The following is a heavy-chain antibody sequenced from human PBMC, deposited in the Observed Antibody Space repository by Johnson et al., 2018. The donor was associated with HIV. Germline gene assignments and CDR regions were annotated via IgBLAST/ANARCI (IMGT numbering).Heavy chain of an antibody. J-gene: IGHJ3*02. V-gene: IGHV3-49*02. Sequence: SVKGRFTISRDDSKSIAYLQMNSLKTEDTAVYYCTKMSRDAFDIWGQGTMVTVSS. CDR3: TKMSRDAFDI. D-gene: IGHD5-24*01.